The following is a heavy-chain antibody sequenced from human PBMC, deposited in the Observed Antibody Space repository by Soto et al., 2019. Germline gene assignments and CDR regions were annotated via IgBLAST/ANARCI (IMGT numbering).Heavy chain of an antibody. J-gene: IGHJ4*02. CDR2: IYPGDSDT. Sequence: PGESLKISCNGSGYSFTSYWIFWVRQMPWKGLEWMGIIYPGDSDTRYSPSLQGQVTISADKSISSAYLQWSSLKASDTAMYYCTSSLYYDSSGYYLEYWGQGTLVTVSS. CDR1: GYSFTSYW. D-gene: IGHD3-22*01. CDR3: TSSLYYDSSGYYLEY. V-gene: IGHV5-51*01.